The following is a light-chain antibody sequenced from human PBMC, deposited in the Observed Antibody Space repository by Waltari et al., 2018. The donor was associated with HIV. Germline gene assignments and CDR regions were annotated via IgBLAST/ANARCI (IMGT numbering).Light chain of an antibody. CDR2: GKN. Sequence: SSELTQDATVSVALGQTVRITCQGRNLITYSASWYQQKPGQAPVLVIFGKNNRPSGIPDRFSGSTSGNTASLTITGAQAEDEADYYCKSRDSSGNHVLFGGGTKLTVL. V-gene: IGLV3-19*01. J-gene: IGLJ2*01. CDR1: NLITYS. CDR3: KSRDSSGNHVL.